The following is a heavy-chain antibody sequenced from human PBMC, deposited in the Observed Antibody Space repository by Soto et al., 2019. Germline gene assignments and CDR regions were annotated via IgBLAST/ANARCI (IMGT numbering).Heavy chain of an antibody. CDR2: LSGRGGTT. Sequence: GSPILPCSCFWFPFSTCALHWYRHPPGHVLECVSALSGRGGTTYYADSVRGRFTITRDNTKNTLFLQMSSLRAEDTALYYCAKERSGYGARSANFYFECWGQGTLVNVSS. CDR1: WFPFSTCA. V-gene: IGHV3-23*01. CDR3: AKERSGYGARSANFYFEC. J-gene: IGHJ4*02. D-gene: IGHD3-10*01.